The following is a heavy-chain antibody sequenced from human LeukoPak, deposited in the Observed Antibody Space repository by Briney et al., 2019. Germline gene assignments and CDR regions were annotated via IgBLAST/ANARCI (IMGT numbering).Heavy chain of an antibody. D-gene: IGHD2-2*02. Sequence: ASVKVSCKASGYTFTSYYMHWVRQAPGQGLEWMGIINPSGGSTSYAQKFQGRVTMTRDTSTSTVYMELSSLRSEDTAVYYCARDRGYCSSTSCYTFDYWGQGTLVTVSS. CDR2: INPSGGST. CDR3: ARDRGYCSSTSCYTFDY. J-gene: IGHJ4*02. CDR1: GYTFTSYY. V-gene: IGHV1-46*01.